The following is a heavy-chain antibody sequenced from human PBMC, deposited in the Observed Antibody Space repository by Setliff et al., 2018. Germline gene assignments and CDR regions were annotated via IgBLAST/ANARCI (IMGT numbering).Heavy chain of an antibody. CDR3: ARPRSNYNRGAFSI. CDR2: VNPKNGGI. CDR1: GYSFIDYY. D-gene: IGHD3-10*01. V-gene: IGHV1-2*06. Sequence: ASVKVSCKASGYSFIDYYIHWVRQAPGQGPEWMGRVNPKNGGILYSQKFEGRVSMTGDRTISTVYMDLRSLTFDDAAVYYCARPRSNYNRGAFSIWGQGTMVTVSS. J-gene: IGHJ3*02.